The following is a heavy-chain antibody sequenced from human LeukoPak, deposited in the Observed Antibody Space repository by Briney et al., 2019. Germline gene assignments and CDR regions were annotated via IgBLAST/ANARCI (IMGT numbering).Heavy chain of an antibody. CDR3: AKVIITGAFPDYFDN. CDR2: ISGRGDSGGST. V-gene: IGHV3-23*01. J-gene: IGHJ4*02. Sequence: GGSLRLSCAASGFTFSTYAISWVRQAPGKGPEWVSSISGRGDSGGSTYYADSVKGRFTISRDNSKNTLSLQMNSLRADDTAIYYCAKVIITGAFPDYFDNWGQGNLVTVSS. D-gene: IGHD3-10*01. CDR1: GFTFSTYA.